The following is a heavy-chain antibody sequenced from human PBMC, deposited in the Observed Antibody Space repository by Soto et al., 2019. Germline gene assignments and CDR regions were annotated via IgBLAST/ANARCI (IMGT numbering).Heavy chain of an antibody. V-gene: IGHV1-18*01. CDR3: ARDLWGDYEDY. CDR2: ISAYNGNT. CDR1: GYTFTSYA. J-gene: IGHJ4*02. D-gene: IGHD4-17*01. Sequence: ASVKVSCKASGYTFTSYAMHWVRQAPGQRLEWMGWISAYNGNTNYAQKLQGRVTMTTDTSTSTAYMELRSLRSDDTAVYYCARDLWGDYEDYWGQGTLVTVSS.